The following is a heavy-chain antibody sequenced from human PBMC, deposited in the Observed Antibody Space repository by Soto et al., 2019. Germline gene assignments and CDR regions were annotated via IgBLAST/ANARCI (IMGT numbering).Heavy chain of an antibody. D-gene: IGHD3-16*02. J-gene: IGHJ3*02. V-gene: IGHV4-4*02. CDR1: GGSISSSNW. Sequence: LRRTLSLTCAVSGGSISSSNWWSWVRQPPGKGLEWIGEIYHSGSTNYNPSLKSRVTISVDKSKNQFSLKLSSVTAADTAVYYCARDVLGYDYVWGSYRSPGAFDIWGQGTMVTVSS. CDR2: IYHSGST. CDR3: ARDVLGYDYVWGSYRSPGAFDI.